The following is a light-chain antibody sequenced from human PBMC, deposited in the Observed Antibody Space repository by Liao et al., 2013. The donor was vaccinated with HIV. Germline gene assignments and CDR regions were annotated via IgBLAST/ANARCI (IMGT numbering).Light chain of an antibody. J-gene: IGLJ1*01. CDR1: NIGSKS. V-gene: IGLV3-21*01. CDR2: YDS. CDR3: QAWDGDTAV. Sequence: SYVLTQPPSVSVAPGKTARITCGGNNIGSKSVHWYQQKPGQAPVMVIYYDSDRPSGIPERFSGSNSGNTATLTVTGTQEVDEGVYFCQAWDGDTAVFGTGTRVTVL.